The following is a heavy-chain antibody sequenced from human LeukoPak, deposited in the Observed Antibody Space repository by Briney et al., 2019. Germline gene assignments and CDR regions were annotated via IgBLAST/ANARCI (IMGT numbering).Heavy chain of an antibody. Sequence: ASVKVSCKASGYTFTGYYMHWVRQAPGQGLEWMGWINPNSGGTNYAQKLQGRVTMTTDTSTSTAYMELRSLRSDDTAVYYCARDSPIAASPFDYWGQGTLVTVSS. CDR2: INPNSGGT. D-gene: IGHD6-13*01. CDR1: GYTFTGYY. CDR3: ARDSPIAASPFDY. J-gene: IGHJ4*02. V-gene: IGHV1-2*02.